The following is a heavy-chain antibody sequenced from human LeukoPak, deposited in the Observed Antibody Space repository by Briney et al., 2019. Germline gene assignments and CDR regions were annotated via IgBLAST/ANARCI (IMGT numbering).Heavy chain of an antibody. J-gene: IGHJ6*03. V-gene: IGHV3-53*01. D-gene: IGHD1-26*01. Sequence: GGSLRLSCTVSGFTVSSNSMSWVRQAPGKGLEWVSFIYSDNTHYSDSVKGRFTISRDNSKNSLYLQMNSLRAEDTAVYYCARSSSGSGGYYMDVWGKGTTVTVSS. CDR3: ARSSSGSGGYYMDV. CDR1: GFTVSSNS. CDR2: IYSDNT.